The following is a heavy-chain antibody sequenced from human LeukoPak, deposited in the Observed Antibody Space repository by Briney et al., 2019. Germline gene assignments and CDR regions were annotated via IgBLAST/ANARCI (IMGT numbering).Heavy chain of an antibody. CDR3: ARDLVGATFGAFDI. J-gene: IGHJ3*02. CDR1: GGSISSGGYY. V-gene: IGHV4-31*03. Sequence: SETLSLTCTVSGGSISSGGYYWSWIRQHPGKGLEWIGYIYYSGSTYYNPSLKSRVTISVDTSKNQISLKLSSVTAADTAVYYCARDLVGATFGAFDIWGQGTMVTVSS. D-gene: IGHD1-26*01. CDR2: IYYSGST.